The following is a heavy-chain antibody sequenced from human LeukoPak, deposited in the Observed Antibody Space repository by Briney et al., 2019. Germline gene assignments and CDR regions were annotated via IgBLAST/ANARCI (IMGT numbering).Heavy chain of an antibody. CDR1: GYTFTNYD. V-gene: IGHV1-8*01. J-gene: IGHJ5*02. D-gene: IGHD3-22*01. CDR2: MNPNSGNT. Sequence: GASVKVSCKASGYTFTNYDINWVRQATGQGLGWMGWMNPNSGNTGYAQKFQGRATMTRNTSIGTAYMELSSLRSDDTAVYYCARVYYYDSSGPPNWFDPWGQGTLVTVSS. CDR3: ARVYYYDSSGPPNWFDP.